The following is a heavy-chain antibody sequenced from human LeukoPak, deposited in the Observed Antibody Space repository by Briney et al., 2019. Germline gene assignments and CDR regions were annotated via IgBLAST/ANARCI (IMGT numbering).Heavy chain of an antibody. CDR3: ARDKNIAAAGTTEGNFDY. D-gene: IGHD6-13*01. Sequence: ASVKVSCKASGYTFTSYGISWVRQAPGQGLEWMGIINPSGGSTSYAQKFQGRVTMTRDTSTSTVYMELSSLRSEDTAVYYCARDKNIAAAGTTEGNFDYWGQGTLVTVSS. CDR1: GYTFTSYG. J-gene: IGHJ4*02. CDR2: INPSGGST. V-gene: IGHV1-46*01.